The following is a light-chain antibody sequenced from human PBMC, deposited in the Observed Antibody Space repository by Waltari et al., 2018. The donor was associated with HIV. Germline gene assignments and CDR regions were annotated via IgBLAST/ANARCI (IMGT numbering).Light chain of an antibody. Sequence: QSALTQPPSASGSLGQSVTISCTGTSSDVGGYNYVSWYQQYPGEAPKLIIYDVNKLTSGVSYRCAGSKSGNTASLTVSGLQGEDEAQYYCSAYAGSNNLVLFGGGTKLTVL. CDR1: SSDVGGYNY. V-gene: IGLV2-8*01. CDR2: DVN. CDR3: SAYAGSNNLVL. J-gene: IGLJ2*01.